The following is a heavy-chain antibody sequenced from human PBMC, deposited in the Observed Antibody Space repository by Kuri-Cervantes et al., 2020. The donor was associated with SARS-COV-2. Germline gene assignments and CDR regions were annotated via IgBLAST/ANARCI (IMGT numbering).Heavy chain of an antibody. CDR2: IYSDGST. CDR1: GFAVSSNY. CDR3: ARDLVDSSGYSGLGY. V-gene: IGHV3-53*01. J-gene: IGHJ4*02. Sequence: GESLKISCAASGFAVSSNYMSWVRQAPGKGLEWVSIIYSDGSTYCADSVKGRFTISRDNSKNTLYLQMNSLRAEDTAVYYCARDLVDSSGYSGLGYWGQGTLVTVSS. D-gene: IGHD3-22*01.